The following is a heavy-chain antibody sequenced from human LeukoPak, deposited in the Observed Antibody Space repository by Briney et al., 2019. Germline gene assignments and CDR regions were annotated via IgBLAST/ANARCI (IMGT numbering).Heavy chain of an antibody. V-gene: IGHV3-30-3*01. J-gene: IGHJ6*02. D-gene: IGHD2-2*01. CDR1: GLTFSSYA. Sequence: PGRSLRLSCAASGLTFSSYAMHWVRQAPGKGLEWAAVISYDGSNKYYADSVKGRFTISRDNSKNTLYLQMNSLRAEDTAVYYCAKECRSGYYYYYGMDVWGQGTTVTVSS. CDR2: ISYDGSNK. CDR3: AKECRSGYYYYYGMDV.